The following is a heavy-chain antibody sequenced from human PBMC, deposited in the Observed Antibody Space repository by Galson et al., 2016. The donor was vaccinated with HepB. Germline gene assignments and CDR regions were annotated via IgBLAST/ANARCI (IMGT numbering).Heavy chain of an antibody. CDR3: ARHFGGLIVYDW. Sequence: SLRLSCAASGFTFSNYEMNWVRQAPGKGLEWVSYISGSGSAMYYADSVKGRFTISRDNAKNSLYLQMNSLRADATAVDYCARHFGGLIVYDWWGQGTVVTCSS. CDR2: ISGSGSAM. J-gene: IGHJ4*02. CDR1: GFTFSNYE. D-gene: IGHD3-16*02. V-gene: IGHV3-48*03.